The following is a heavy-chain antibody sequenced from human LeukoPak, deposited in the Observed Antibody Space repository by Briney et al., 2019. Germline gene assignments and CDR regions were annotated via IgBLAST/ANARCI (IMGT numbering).Heavy chain of an antibody. CDR1: GFTFSNYW. V-gene: IGHV3-7*01. D-gene: IGHD7-27*01. J-gene: IGHJ5*02. CDR2: INQDGSQK. Sequence: GGSLRLSCAASGFTFSNYWMVWVRQAPGKGPEWVANINQDGSQKQYVDSVKGRFTISRDNAKNSVFLQMNTVRVEDTAVYYCVRDTGSLYSILGPWGQGTLVTVSS. CDR3: VRDTGSLYSILGP.